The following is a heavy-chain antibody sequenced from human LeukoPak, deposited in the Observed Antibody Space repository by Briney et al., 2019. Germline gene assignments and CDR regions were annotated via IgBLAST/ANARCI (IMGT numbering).Heavy chain of an antibody. CDR3: ARHGTLGSTTYPLDY. CDR1: GGSISSYY. Sequence: SETLSLTCTVSGGSISSYYWSWIRQAPGKGLEWIGNIYYSGSTNYNPSLKSRVTVSVDTSKNQFSLKLSSVTAADTAVYYCARHGTLGSTTYPLDYWGQRTLVTVSS. D-gene: IGHD1-26*01. V-gene: IGHV4-59*08. CDR2: IYYSGST. J-gene: IGHJ4*02.